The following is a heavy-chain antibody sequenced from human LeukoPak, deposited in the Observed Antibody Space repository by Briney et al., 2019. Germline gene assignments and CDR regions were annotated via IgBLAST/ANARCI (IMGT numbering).Heavy chain of an antibody. CDR2: ISSSSSYT. CDR1: GFTFSTYG. CDR3: ASNREAV. Sequence: GGSLRLSCAASGFTFSTYGFNWVRQAPGKGLEWVSSISSSSSYTDYADSVKGRFTISRDNAKDSLYLQMNSLRAEDTAVYYCASNREAVWGQGTTVTVSS. J-gene: IGHJ6*02. V-gene: IGHV3-21*01. D-gene: IGHD5-24*01.